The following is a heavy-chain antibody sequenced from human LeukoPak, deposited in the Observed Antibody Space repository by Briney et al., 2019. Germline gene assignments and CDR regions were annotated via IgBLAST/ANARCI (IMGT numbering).Heavy chain of an antibody. V-gene: IGHV3-53*01. Sequence: GGSLRLSCAASGFTVSSNYMSWVRQAPGKGLEWVSVIYSGGSTYYADSVKGRFTISRDNSKNTLYLQMNSLRAEDTAVYYCAREVARYYGSGTESGGYYGMDVWGQGTTVTVSS. CDR1: GFTVSSNY. CDR3: AREVARYYGSGTESGGYYGMDV. CDR2: IYSGGST. J-gene: IGHJ6*02. D-gene: IGHD3-10*01.